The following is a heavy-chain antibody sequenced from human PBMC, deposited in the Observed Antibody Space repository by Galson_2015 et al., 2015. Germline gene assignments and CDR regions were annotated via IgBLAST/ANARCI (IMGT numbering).Heavy chain of an antibody. V-gene: IGHV3-74*01. J-gene: IGHJ4*02. CDR2: INSDGSST. CDR1: GFSFSSSW. CDR3: TREAGGYSGSYYSAY. D-gene: IGHD1-26*01. Sequence: SLRLSCAASGFSFSSSWMHWVRQAPGKGLVWVSRINSDGSSTNSADSVKGRFTISRDNAKNTLYLQMNSLRAEDTAVYFCTREAGGYSGSYYSAYWGQGTLVTVSS.